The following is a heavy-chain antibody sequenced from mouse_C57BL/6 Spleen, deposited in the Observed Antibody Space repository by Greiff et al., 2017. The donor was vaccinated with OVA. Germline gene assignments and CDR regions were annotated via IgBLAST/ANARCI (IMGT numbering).Heavy chain of an antibody. V-gene: IGHV1-64*01. D-gene: IGHD2-3*01. CDR2: IHPNSGST. CDR3: ARYGYYEGPFDY. Sequence: QVQLQQPGAELVKPGASVKLSCKASGYTFTSYWMHWVKQRPGQGLEWIGMIHPNSGSTNYNEKFKSKATLTVDKSSSTAYMQLSSLTSEDSAVYYCARYGYYEGPFDYWGQGTTLTVSS. CDR1: GYTFTSYW. J-gene: IGHJ2*01.